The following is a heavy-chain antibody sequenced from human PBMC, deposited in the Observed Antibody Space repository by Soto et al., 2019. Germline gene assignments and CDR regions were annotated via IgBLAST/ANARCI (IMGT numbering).Heavy chain of an antibody. V-gene: IGHV1-18*01. D-gene: IGHD3-22*01. CDR2: ISAYNGNT. CDR3: ARVDYDSSGYRFRYYYYGMDV. J-gene: IGHJ6*02. Sequence: GASVKVSCKASGYTFTSYGISWVRQAPGQGLEWMGWISAYNGNTNYAQKLQGRVTMTTDTSTSTAYMELRSLRSDDTAVYYCARVDYDSSGYRFRYYYYGMDVWGQGTTVTVSS. CDR1: GYTFTSYG.